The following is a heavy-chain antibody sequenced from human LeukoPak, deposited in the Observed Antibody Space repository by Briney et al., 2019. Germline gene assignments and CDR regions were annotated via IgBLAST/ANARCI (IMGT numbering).Heavy chain of an antibody. Sequence: GGSLRLSCAASGFTFSRHWMYWVRQAPGKGLEWVANIKQDGSAKPYVDSVKGRFTISRDNAKNSLFLQMDSLRAEDTAVYYCARDNGWSADFWGQGTLVTVSS. CDR3: ARDNGWSADF. D-gene: IGHD2-15*01. CDR1: GFTFSRHW. V-gene: IGHV3-7*03. CDR2: IKQDGSAK. J-gene: IGHJ4*02.